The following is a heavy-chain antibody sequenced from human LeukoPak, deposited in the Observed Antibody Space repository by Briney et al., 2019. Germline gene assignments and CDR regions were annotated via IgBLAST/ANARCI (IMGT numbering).Heavy chain of an antibody. CDR2: ISGSGGST. V-gene: IGHV3-23*01. Sequence: PGGSLSLSCAASGFTFSSYAMSWVRQAPGKGLEWVSAISGSGGSTYYADSVKGRLTISRDNSKNTLYLQMNSLRAEDTAVYYCAKCRRITIFGGASSLDYWGQGTLVTVSS. J-gene: IGHJ4*02. CDR1: GFTFSSYA. D-gene: IGHD3-3*01. CDR3: AKCRRITIFGGASSLDY.